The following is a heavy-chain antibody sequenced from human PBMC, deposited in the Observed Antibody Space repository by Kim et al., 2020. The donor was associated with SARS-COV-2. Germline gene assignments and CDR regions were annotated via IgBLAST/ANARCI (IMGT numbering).Heavy chain of an antibody. CDR2: STI. CDR3: ARKGPIFDY. Sequence: STIYYADSVKGRFTISRDNAKNSLYLQMNSLRDEDTAVYYCARKGPIFDYWGQGTLVTVSS. V-gene: IGHV3-48*02. J-gene: IGHJ4*02.